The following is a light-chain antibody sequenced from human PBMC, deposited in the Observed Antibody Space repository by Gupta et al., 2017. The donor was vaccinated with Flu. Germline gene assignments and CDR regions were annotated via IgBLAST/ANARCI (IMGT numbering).Light chain of an antibody. J-gene: IGKJ1*01. Sequence: EIVLTQSQGTLSLSPGEGATPSCRASQSVSSSSLSWYQLKPGQVARLLIYGASSWATGIQERFSGSGSGTDFTLTISSLDPEDFAMYYCQQYGTSPQTFGQGTKVEIK. CDR1: QSVSSSS. CDR2: GAS. V-gene: IGKV3-20*01. CDR3: QQYGTSPQT.